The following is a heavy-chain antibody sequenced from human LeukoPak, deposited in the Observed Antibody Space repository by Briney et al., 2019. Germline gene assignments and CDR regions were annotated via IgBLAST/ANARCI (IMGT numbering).Heavy chain of an antibody. CDR1: GYTFTGYY. V-gene: IGHV1-2*02. J-gene: IGHJ4*02. Sequence: ASVKVSCKASGYTFTGYYMHWVRQAPGQGLEWMGWINPNSGGTKPAQKFLGRVTMTRDTSISTAYMELTRLTYDDTAVYYCARDQATVATPWVDYWGQGTLVTVSS. D-gene: IGHD4-17*01. CDR2: INPNSGGT. CDR3: ARDQATVATPWVDY.